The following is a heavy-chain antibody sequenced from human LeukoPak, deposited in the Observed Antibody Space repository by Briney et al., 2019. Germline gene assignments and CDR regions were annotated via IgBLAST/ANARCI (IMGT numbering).Heavy chain of an antibody. CDR3: ARDPYSNSFDY. Sequence: ASVSVSCKSSGYTFTGYYMHWVRQAPGQGLEWMGWINPNTGGMNYAQKFQGRVTMTRDTSISAAYMELSRLRSDDTAVYYCARDPYSNSFDYWGQGTLVTVSP. CDR1: GYTFTGYY. V-gene: IGHV1-2*02. J-gene: IGHJ4*02. D-gene: IGHD4-11*01. CDR2: INPNTGGM.